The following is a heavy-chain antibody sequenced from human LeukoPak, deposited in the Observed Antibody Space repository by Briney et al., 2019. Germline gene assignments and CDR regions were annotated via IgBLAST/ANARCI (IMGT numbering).Heavy chain of an antibody. J-gene: IGHJ3*02. CDR2: FDPEDGET. Sequence: DSVKVSCKVSGYTLTVLSMHWVRQAPGKGLEWMGGFDPEDGETIYAQKFQGRVTMTEDTSTDTAYMELSSLRSEDTAVYYCATDLEVGAIRDAFDIWGQGTMVTVSS. D-gene: IGHD1-26*01. CDR1: GYTLTVLS. V-gene: IGHV1-24*01. CDR3: ATDLEVGAIRDAFDI.